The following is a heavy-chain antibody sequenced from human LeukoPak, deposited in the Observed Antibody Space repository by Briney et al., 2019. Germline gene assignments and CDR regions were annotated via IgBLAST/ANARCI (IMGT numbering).Heavy chain of an antibody. V-gene: IGHV1-2*02. Sequence: ASVKVSCKASGYTFIDDYIYWLRQAPGQGPEYMGWINPKSGDSRFVEKFQGRVTLTRDTSIRTTHLELKRLRCDDTAVYYCATDVETGSWGQGTLVTFSS. CDR3: ATDVETGS. J-gene: IGHJ5*02. CDR2: INPKSGDS. CDR1: GYTFIDDY. D-gene: IGHD2-21*02.